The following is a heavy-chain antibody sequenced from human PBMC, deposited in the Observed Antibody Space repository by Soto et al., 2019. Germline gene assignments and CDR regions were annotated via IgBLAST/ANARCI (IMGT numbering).Heavy chain of an antibody. Sequence: QVQLVESGGGVVQPGRSLRLSCAASGFTFDSYGMHWVRQAPGKGLEWVAVISYDGNNKYYADSVKGRFNIYRYNFMNIIYLQISSLKFEETAVWSCLNDLVQNTVTTCGPWGQGNRVSGSS. D-gene: IGHD4-17*01. CDR2: ISYDGNNK. V-gene: IGHV3-30*18. CDR1: GFTFDSYG. CDR3: LNDLVQNTVTTCGP. J-gene: IGHJ5*02.